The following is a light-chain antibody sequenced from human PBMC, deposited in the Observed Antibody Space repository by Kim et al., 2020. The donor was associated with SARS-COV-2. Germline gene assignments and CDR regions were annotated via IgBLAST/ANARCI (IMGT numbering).Light chain of an antibody. J-gene: IGKJ4*01. CDR1: QGISDS. Sequence: DNQLTQSPSFLSASVGDRVTITCRASQGISDSLAWYQQKPAKAPQLLIYAASTLQSGVPSRFRGSGSGTEFTLTISSLQPEDFATYYCQQYNSYPLTFGGGTKVDIK. CDR2: AAS. CDR3: QQYNSYPLT. V-gene: IGKV1-9*01.